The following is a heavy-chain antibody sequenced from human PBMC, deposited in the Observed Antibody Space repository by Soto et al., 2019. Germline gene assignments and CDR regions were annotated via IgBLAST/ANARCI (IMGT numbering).Heavy chain of an antibody. Sequence: EVQLVESGGGLVQPGGSLRLPCAASGFTFSTYWMTWVRQPRGKGLEWVASINQDGSERNYVDSVRGRFTISRDNAKNSLYLQLNSLRAEDTAVYYCVCGGNFFVYWGQGTLVTVSP. CDR2: INQDGSER. D-gene: IGHD3-16*01. J-gene: IGHJ4*02. CDR3: VCGGNFFVY. CDR1: GFTFSTYW. V-gene: IGHV3-7*01.